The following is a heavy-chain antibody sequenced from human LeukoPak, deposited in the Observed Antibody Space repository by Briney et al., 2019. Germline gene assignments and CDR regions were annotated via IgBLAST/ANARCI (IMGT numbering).Heavy chain of an antibody. CDR3: ARDKLGDCSRTTCSDFDT. CDR2: IKQDGSEK. CDR1: GFTFSSYW. Sequence: GGSLRLSCAASGFTFSSYWMSWVRRAPGKGLEWVANIKQDGSEKLYVDCVRGRFTISRENAKNLVFLQMNSLRAEDTAVYYCARDKLGDCSRTTCSDFDTWGQGTLVTVSS. D-gene: IGHD2-2*01. V-gene: IGHV3-7*03. J-gene: IGHJ4*02.